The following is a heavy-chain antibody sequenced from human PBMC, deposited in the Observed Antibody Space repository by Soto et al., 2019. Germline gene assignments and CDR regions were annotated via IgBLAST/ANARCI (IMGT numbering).Heavy chain of an antibody. CDR1: GFTFSRYA. Sequence: GGSLRLSCAATGFTFSRYAMRWVRQAPGKGLEWVSAISGSGGSTYYADSVKGRFTISRDNSKNTLYLQMNILRAEDTAVYYCAKNNVLRSFDWFPNPGNDAFDIWGQGTMVTVSS. CDR3: AKNNVLRSFDWFPNPGNDAFDI. J-gene: IGHJ3*02. V-gene: IGHV3-23*01. D-gene: IGHD3-9*01. CDR2: ISGSGGST.